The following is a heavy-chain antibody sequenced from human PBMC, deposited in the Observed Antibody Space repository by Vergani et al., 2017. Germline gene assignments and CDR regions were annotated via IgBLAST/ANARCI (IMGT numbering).Heavy chain of an antibody. CDR3: ARHTTYTDS. CDR2: IYPADSDT. D-gene: IGHD1-1*01. V-gene: IGHV5-51*01. J-gene: IGHJ4*02. CDR1: EYSFGNYW. Sequence: EVELVPSGPEMRKPGESLKISCKGSEYSFGNYWIGWVRQIIYPADSDTRYSPSFQGQVTISADKSISTAFLQWDSLKASDTALYYCARHTTYTDSWGQGTLVTVSS.